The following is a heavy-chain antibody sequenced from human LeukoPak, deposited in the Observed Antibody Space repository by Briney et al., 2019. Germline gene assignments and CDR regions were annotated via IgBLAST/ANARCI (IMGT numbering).Heavy chain of an antibody. D-gene: IGHD1-26*01. Sequence: PGGSLRLSCAASGFTFSSYEMNWVRQAPGKGLEWISYISASGTITHYADSVEGRFTISRDNAKNSLYLQMNSLRAEDTAVYYCARDPYSGSYSAYYYYYMDVWGKGTTVTVSS. CDR1: GFTFSSYE. CDR3: ARDPYSGSYSAYYYYYMDV. J-gene: IGHJ6*03. CDR2: ISASGTIT. V-gene: IGHV3-48*03.